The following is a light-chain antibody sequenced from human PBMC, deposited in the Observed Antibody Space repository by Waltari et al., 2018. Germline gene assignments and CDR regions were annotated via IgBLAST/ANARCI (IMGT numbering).Light chain of an antibody. J-gene: IGKJ1*01. Sequence: DIQMTQSPSTLSASVGDRVTITCRASQSVSSWLSWYQQKPGRAPKLLIYEASSLEGGVTSRFSGRGSGTEFTLTISSLQPDDFATYYCQQYNSHSTWTFGQGTKVEIK. CDR1: QSVSSW. CDR2: EAS. V-gene: IGKV1-5*01. CDR3: QQYNSHSTWT.